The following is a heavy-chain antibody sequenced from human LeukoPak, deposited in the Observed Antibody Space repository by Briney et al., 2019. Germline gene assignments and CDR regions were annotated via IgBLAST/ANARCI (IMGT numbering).Heavy chain of an antibody. Sequence: PSETLSLTCTVSGVSISSYYWSWIRQPPGKGLEWIAFFHHSGTTNYNPSLNSRVSISLDTSKNQFSLKLTSVTAADTAVYYCASILYGANGFDYWGQGTQVTVSS. J-gene: IGHJ4*02. CDR1: GVSISSYY. CDR3: ASILYGANGFDY. D-gene: IGHD4/OR15-4a*01. CDR2: FHHSGTT. V-gene: IGHV4-59*01.